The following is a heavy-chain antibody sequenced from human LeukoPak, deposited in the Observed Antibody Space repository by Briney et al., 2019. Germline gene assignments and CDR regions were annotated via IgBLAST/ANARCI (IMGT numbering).Heavy chain of an antibody. CDR2: IRSKAYGGTT. CDR3: TNHYYDSSGYYYGRFDP. J-gene: IGHJ5*02. V-gene: IGHV3-49*03. Sequence: GGSLRLSCTASGFTFGDYAMSWFRQAPGKGLEWVGFIRSKAYGGTTEYAASVKGRFTISRDDSKSIAYLQMNSLKTEDTAMYYCTNHYYDSSGYYYGRFDPWGQGTLVTVSS. D-gene: IGHD3-22*01. CDR1: GFTFGDYA.